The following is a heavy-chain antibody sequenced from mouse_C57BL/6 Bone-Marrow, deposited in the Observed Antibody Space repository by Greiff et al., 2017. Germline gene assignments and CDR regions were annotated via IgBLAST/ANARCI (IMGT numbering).Heavy chain of an antibody. CDR1: GYAFSSYW. V-gene: IGHV1-80*01. CDR3: ASGITAVVDFGY. D-gene: IGHD1-1*02. J-gene: IGHJ2*01. Sequence: QVQLQQSGAELVKPGASVKISCKASGYAFSSYWMNWVKQRPGKGLEWIGQIYPGDGDTNYNGKFKGKATLTADKSSSTAYMQLSSLTSEYSGVYFCASGITAVVDFGYWGQGTTLTVAS. CDR2: IYPGDGDT.